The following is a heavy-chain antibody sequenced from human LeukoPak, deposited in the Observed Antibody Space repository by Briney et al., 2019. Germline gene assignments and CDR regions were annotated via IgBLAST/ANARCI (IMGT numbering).Heavy chain of an antibody. V-gene: IGHV4-59*08. CDR2: IYYSGTT. J-gene: IGHJ3*02. CDR3: EYNRNRIIDTFNI. Sequence: SETLSLTCTVYGGSISTYYGSSIRQPPGKGLEWIGYIYYSGTTKYNPSLQSRVTISVDTSKNQLSLQLSSVTAADTAVYYCEYNRNRIIDTFNIWGQGTMVTVSS. D-gene: IGHD1-1*01. CDR1: GGSISTYY.